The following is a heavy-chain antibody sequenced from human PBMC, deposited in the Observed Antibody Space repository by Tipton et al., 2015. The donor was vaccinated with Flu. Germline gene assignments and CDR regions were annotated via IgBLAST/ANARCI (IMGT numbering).Heavy chain of an antibody. CDR3: ARRSWDY. CDR2: INPNSGGR. V-gene: IGHV1-2*02. Sequence: VQLVQSGAEVKKPGASVRVSCRASGYTVTDYYIHWVRQAPGQGLEWMGWINPNSGGRKDAQKFQGRVSMTWDTSISTVYMELSRLKSDDTAVYYRARRSWDYWGQGTLVIVSS. J-gene: IGHJ4*02. CDR1: GYTVTDYY.